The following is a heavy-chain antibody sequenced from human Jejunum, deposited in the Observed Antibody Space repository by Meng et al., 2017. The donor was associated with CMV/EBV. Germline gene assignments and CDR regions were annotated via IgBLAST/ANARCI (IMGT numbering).Heavy chain of an antibody. CDR3: AKGRAGSTSCFDY. CDR2: ITDSGGST. J-gene: IGHJ4*02. CDR1: GVPFRTYP. D-gene: IGHD2-2*01. V-gene: IGHV3-23*01. Sequence: SGVPFRTYPMAGVRQAPGKGLEWVSGITDSGGSTNYADSVKGRFTISRDNSKNTLYLQMNSLRAEDTAVYYCAKGRAGSTSCFDYWGQGTLVTVSS.